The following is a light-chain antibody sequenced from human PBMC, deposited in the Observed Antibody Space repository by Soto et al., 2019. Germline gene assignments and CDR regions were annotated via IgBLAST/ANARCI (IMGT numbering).Light chain of an antibody. J-gene: IGLJ3*02. V-gene: IGLV3-25*03. Sequence: YELTQPPSVSVSPGQTARITCSGDALPKQYAYWYQQKPGQAPVLVIYKDSERPSGIPERFSGSSSGTTVTLTISGVQAEDEADYYCQSADSSGTWVFGGGTKLTVL. CDR3: QSADSSGTWV. CDR1: ALPKQY. CDR2: KDS.